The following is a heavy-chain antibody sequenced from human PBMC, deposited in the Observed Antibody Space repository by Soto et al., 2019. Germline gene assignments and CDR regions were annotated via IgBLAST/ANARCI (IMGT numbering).Heavy chain of an antibody. CDR3: AKGAVQDLWSGYYTLFDY. J-gene: IGHJ4*02. CDR2: ISYDAKHK. V-gene: IGHV3-30*18. Sequence: GGSLRLSCAASGFTFSTYGMHWVRQAPGKGLEWVAVISYDAKHKYYADSLKGRFTISRDNSKNTLYLQMNSLRAEDTAVYYCAKGAVQDLWSGYYTLFDYWGQGTLVTVSS. D-gene: IGHD3-3*01. CDR1: GFTFSTYG.